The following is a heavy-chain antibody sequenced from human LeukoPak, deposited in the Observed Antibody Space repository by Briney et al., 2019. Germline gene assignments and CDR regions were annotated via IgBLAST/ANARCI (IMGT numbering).Heavy chain of an antibody. V-gene: IGHV4-61*02. CDR3: AREPPGY. CDR1: GSSVTSGNYY. Sequence: SEILSLICTVSGSSVTSGNYYWNWIRQPAGKGLEWIGRIYTNGGASYNPSLKSRVTISIDASKNQFSLKLSSVTAADTAVYFCAREPPGYWGQGILVTVSS. J-gene: IGHJ4*02. CDR2: IYTNGGA.